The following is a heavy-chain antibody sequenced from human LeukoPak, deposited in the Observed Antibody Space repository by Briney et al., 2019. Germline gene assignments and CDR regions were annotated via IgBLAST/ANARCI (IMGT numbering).Heavy chain of an antibody. CDR1: GFTFNHYG. Sequence: GGSLRLSCAAPGFTFNHYGLSWVRQAPGKGLEWVSSISGTGGSTYYAESVKGRFTISRDNSKNTLLLQMNSLRAEDTAVYYCAGHHQAYSRTYWGQGTLVTVSS. CDR3: AGHHQAYSRTY. CDR2: ISGTGGST. D-gene: IGHD6-13*01. V-gene: IGHV3-23*01. J-gene: IGHJ4*02.